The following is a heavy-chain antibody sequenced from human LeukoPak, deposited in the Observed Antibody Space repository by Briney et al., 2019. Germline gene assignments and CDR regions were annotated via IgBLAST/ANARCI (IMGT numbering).Heavy chain of an antibody. CDR2: IIPIFGTA. Sequence: SVKVSCKASGGTFSSYAISWVRQAPGQGLEWMGRIIPIFGTANYAQKFQGRVTITADESTSTAYMELSSLRSEDTAVYYCAREGADYSNSYYFDYWGQGTLVTVSS. J-gene: IGHJ4*02. D-gene: IGHD4-11*01. V-gene: IGHV1-69*13. CDR3: AREGADYSNSYYFDY. CDR1: GGTFSSYA.